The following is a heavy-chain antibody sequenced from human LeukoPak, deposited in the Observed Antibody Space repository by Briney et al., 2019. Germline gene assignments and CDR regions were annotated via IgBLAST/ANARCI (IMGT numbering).Heavy chain of an antibody. D-gene: IGHD2-2*01. CDR1: GFTVSSNY. CDR3: ATLGCSSTSCYGDGFDY. V-gene: IGHV3-53*04. CDR2: IYSGGST. J-gene: IGHJ4*02. Sequence: GGSLRLSCAASGFTVSSNYMSWVRQAPGKGLEWVSVIYSGGSTYYADPVKGRFTISRHNSKNTLYLQMNSLRAEDTAVYYCATLGCSSTSCYGDGFDYWGQGTLVTVSS.